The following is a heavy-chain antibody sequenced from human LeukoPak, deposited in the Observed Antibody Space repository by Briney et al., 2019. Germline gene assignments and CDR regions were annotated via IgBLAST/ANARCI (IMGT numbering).Heavy chain of an antibody. CDR3: AKGGGTATMVRGVIIGDYFDY. V-gene: IGHV3-33*06. CDR1: GFTFSSYG. Sequence: GRSLGLSCAASGFTFSSYGMHWVRQAPGKGLEWVAVIWYDGSNKYYADSVKGRFTISRDNSKNTLYLQMNSLRAEDTTVYYCAKGGGTATMVRGVIIGDYFDYWGQGTLVTVSS. D-gene: IGHD3-10*01. CDR2: IWYDGSNK. J-gene: IGHJ4*02.